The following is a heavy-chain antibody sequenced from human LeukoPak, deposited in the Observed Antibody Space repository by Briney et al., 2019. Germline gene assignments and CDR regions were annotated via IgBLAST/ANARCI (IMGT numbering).Heavy chain of an antibody. CDR3: AREVGATDS. CDR1: GGSISSGSYY. V-gene: IGHV4-31*03. D-gene: IGHD1-26*01. CDR2: IYYSGST. J-gene: IGHJ5*01. Sequence: MSSETLSLTCTVSGGSISSGSYYWSWIRQHPGKGLEWIGYIYYSGSTYYNPSLKSRVNISVDTSKNQFSLKLSSVTAADTAVYYCAREVGATDSWGQGTLATVSS.